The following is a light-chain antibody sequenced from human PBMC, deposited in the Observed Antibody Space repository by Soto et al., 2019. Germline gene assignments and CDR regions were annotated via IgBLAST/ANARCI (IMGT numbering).Light chain of an antibody. CDR1: RTVIRNN. J-gene: IGKJ5*01. CDR2: GAS. Sequence: EIVLTQSPDTLSLSPGERATLSCRASRTVIRNNLAWHQQKPGQGPRLLIYGASTRATGIPARFSGSGSETDFTLTISSLRSEDSAVYHCQQYNNWPITFGQGTRLEIK. V-gene: IGKV3-15*01. CDR3: QQYNNWPIT.